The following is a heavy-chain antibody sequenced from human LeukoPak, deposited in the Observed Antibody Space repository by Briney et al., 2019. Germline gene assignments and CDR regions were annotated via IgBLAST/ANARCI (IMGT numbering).Heavy chain of an antibody. CDR1: GFTFGSYA. Sequence: GGSLRLSCAASGFTFGSYAMSWVRQAPGKGLEWVSAISGSGGSTYYADSVKGRFTISRDNSKNTLYLQMNNLRAEDTAVYYCAKHPNRYDILTGYYPLYYFDYWGQGTLVTVSS. V-gene: IGHV3-23*01. CDR3: AKHPNRYDILTGYYPLYYFDY. J-gene: IGHJ4*02. CDR2: ISGSGGST. D-gene: IGHD3-9*01.